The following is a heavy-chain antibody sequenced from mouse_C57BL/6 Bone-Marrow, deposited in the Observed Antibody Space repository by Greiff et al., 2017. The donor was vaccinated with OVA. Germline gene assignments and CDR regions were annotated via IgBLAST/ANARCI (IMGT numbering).Heavy chain of an antibody. D-gene: IGHD5-1*01. Sequence: EVKLVESGGGLVQPGGSLKLSCAASGFTFSDYGMAWVRQAPRQGPEWVAFISNLAYSIYYADTVTGRFTLSIENAKNTLYLEMSSLRSEDTAMYYCARVPGFDYWGQGTTLTVSS. CDR3: ARVPGFDY. CDR1: GFTFSDYG. V-gene: IGHV5-15*01. CDR2: ISNLAYSI. J-gene: IGHJ2*01.